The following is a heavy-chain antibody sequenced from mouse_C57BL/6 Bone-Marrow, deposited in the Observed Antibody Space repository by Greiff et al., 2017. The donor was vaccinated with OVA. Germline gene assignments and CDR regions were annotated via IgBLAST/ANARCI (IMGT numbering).Heavy chain of an antibody. V-gene: IGHV14-1*01. J-gene: IGHJ3*01. D-gene: IGHD2-4*01. CDR3: TTPFYDYDSAWFAY. CDR2: LDPEDGDT. CDR1: GFNIKDYY. Sequence: EVQLQQSGAALVRPGASVKLSCTASGFNIKDYYLPWVKPRPEQGLEGIGRLDPEDGDTEYAPKYQGKATMTADTSSNTAYLQLSSLTSEDTAVYYCTTPFYDYDSAWFAYWGKGTLVTVSA.